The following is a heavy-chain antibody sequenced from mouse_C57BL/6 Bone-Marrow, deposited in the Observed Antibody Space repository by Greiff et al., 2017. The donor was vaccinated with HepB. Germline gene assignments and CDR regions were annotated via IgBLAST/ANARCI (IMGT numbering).Heavy chain of an antibody. CDR2: IYPGGGYT. D-gene: IGHD1-1*01. CDR3: ARTGYYGSSFAY. CDR1: GYTFTNYW. Sequence: QVQLQQSGAELVRPGTSVKMSCKASGYTFTNYWIGWAKQRPGHGLEWIGGIYPGGGYTNYNEKFKGKATLTADKSSSTAYMQFSSLTSEDSAIYYCARTGYYGSSFAYWGQGTLVTVSA. J-gene: IGHJ3*01. V-gene: IGHV1-63*01.